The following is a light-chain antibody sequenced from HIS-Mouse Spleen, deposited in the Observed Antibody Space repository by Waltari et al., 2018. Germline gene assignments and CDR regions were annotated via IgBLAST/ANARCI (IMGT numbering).Light chain of an antibody. J-gene: IGLJ2*01. CDR2: EAS. CDR1: ALPKKY. Sequence: SYELTQPPSVSVSPGQTARITCSGDALPKKYAYWYQQKSGQAHVLVIYEASERPSGIPERFSGSSSGTMATLNISGAQVEDEADYYCYSTDSSGNHRVFGGGTKLTVL. CDR3: YSTDSSGNHRV. V-gene: IGLV3-10*01.